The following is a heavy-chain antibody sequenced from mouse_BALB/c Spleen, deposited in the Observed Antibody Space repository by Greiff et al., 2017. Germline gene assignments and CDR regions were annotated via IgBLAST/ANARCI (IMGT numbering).Heavy chain of an antibody. Sequence: EVKLVESGGGLVKPGGSLKLSCAASGFTFSDYYMYWVRQTPEKRLEWVATISDGGSYTYYPDSVKGRFTISRDNAKNNLYLQMSSLKSEDTAMYDCARGGITTDYYAMDYWGQGTSVTVSS. D-gene: IGHD2-4*01. CDR2: ISDGGSYT. J-gene: IGHJ4*01. CDR3: ARGGITTDYYAMDY. V-gene: IGHV5-4*02. CDR1: GFTFSDYY.